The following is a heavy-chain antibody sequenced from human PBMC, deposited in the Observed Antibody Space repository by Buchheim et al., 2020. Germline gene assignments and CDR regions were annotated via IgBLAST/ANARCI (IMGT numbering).Heavy chain of an antibody. CDR1: GFTFSSYA. J-gene: IGHJ4*02. CDR3: ARGDRIAASDFDY. V-gene: IGHV3-30-3*01. CDR2: ISYDGSNK. D-gene: IGHD6-13*01. Sequence: QVQLVESGGGVVQPGRSLRLSCAASGFTFSSYAMHWVRQAPGKGLEWVAVISYDGSNKYYADSVKGRFTISRDNSKNTLYLQMNSLRAEDTAVYYCARGDRIAASDFDYWGQGTL.